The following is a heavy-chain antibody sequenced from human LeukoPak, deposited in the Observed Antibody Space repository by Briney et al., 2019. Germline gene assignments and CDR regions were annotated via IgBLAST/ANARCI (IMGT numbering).Heavy chain of an antibody. CDR2: IYHTGHT. D-gene: IGHD2-15*01. CDR1: GDSISSGGYY. CDR3: ARGACSGGSCYQGGPQPRRQEFDI. J-gene: IGHJ5*02. V-gene: IGHV4-31*03. Sequence: SQTLSLTCTVSGDSISSGGYYWNWIRHHPGKGLESIGHIYHTGHTYYNPSLGGRLTLSVDTSGNPFSLTLASVNAAETAVYYCARGACSGGSCYQGGPQPRRQEFDIWGQGTRVPVSS.